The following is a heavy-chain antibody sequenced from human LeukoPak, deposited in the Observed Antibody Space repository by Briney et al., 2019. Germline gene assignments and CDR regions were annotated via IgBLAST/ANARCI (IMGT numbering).Heavy chain of an antibody. CDR2: IYTSGST. CDR3: ARDRIEVDAFDI. V-gene: IGHV4-61*02. D-gene: IGHD2-15*01. CDR1: GGSISSGSYF. J-gene: IGHJ3*02. Sequence: SQTLSLTCTVSGGSISSGSYFWSWIRQPAGKGLEWIGRIYTSGSTNYNPSLKSRVTISVDTSKNQFSLKLSSVTAADTAVYYCARDRIEVDAFDIWGQGTMVTVSS.